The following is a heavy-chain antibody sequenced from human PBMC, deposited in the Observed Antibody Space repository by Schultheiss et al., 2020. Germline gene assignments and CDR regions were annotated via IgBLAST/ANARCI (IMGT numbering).Heavy chain of an antibody. CDR1: GYTFTSYG. Sequence: ASVKVSCKASGYTFTSYGISWVRQAPGQGLEWMGWISAYNGNTNYAQKLQGRVTMTTDTSTSTAYMELRSLRSDDTAVYYCARDRGIAVAGTFDPWGQGTLVTVSS. CDR2: ISAYNGNT. CDR3: ARDRGIAVAGTFDP. D-gene: IGHD6-19*01. J-gene: IGHJ5*02. V-gene: IGHV1-18*01.